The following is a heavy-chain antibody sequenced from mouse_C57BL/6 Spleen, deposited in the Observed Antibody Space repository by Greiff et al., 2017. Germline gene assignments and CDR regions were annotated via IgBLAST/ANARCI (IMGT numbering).Heavy chain of an antibody. CDR1: GYTFTSYW. CDR3: APYYGSSSFAY. V-gene: IGHV1-64*01. J-gene: IGHJ3*01. Sequence: QVQLKQPGAELVKPGASVKLSCKASGYTFTSYWMHWVKQRPGQGPEWIGMIHPNSGSTNYNEKFKSKATLTVDKSSSTAYMQLSSLTSEDSAVYYCAPYYGSSSFAYWGQGTLVTVSA. D-gene: IGHD1-1*01. CDR2: IHPNSGST.